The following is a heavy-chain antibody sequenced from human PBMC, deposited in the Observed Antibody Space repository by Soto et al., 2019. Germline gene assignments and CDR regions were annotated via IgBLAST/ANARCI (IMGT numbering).Heavy chain of an antibody. J-gene: IGHJ5*02. CDR3: ARGRPIAAAVWFDP. V-gene: IGHV4-34*01. D-gene: IGHD6-13*01. Sequence: QVQLQQWGAGLLKPSETLSLTCAVYGGSFSGYYWSWIRQPPGKGLEWIGEINHSGSTNYNPSLKSRVTISVDTSKNQFSLKLSSVTAADTAVYYCARGRPIAAAVWFDPWGHGTLVTVSS. CDR2: INHSGST. CDR1: GGSFSGYY.